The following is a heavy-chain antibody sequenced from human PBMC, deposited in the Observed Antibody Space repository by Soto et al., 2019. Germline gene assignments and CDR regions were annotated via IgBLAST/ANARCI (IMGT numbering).Heavy chain of an antibody. CDR1: GGSISSSSYY. Sequence: PSETLSLTCTVSGGSISSSSYYWGWIRQPPGKGLEWIGSIYYSGSTYYNPSLKSRVTISVDTSKNQFSLKLSSVTAADTAVYYCARHIDDYGDYYYGYWGQGTLVTVSS. V-gene: IGHV4-39*01. D-gene: IGHD4-17*01. CDR3: ARHIDDYGDYYYGY. J-gene: IGHJ4*02. CDR2: IYYSGST.